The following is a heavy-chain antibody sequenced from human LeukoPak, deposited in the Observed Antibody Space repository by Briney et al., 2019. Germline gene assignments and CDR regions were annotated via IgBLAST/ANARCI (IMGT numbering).Heavy chain of an antibody. CDR2: FHYSGST. V-gene: IGHV4-59*01. D-gene: IGHD1-26*01. CDR3: ARDREKGRPVLSDDY. CDR1: GGSMSSYY. Sequence: SETLSLTCTVAGGSMSSYYWNWIRQPPGKGLEWIGYFHYSGSTNYNPSLKSRVTISVDTSKNQFSLKLSSVTAADTAMYYCARDREKGRPVLSDDYWGQGTLVTVSS. J-gene: IGHJ4*02.